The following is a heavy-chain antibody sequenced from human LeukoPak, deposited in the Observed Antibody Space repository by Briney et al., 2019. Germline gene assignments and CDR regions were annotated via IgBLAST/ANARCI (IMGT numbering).Heavy chain of an antibody. Sequence: PSETLSLTCAVSGYSISSGYYWGWIRRPPGKGLEWIGSIYHSGSTYYNPSLRSRVTISVDTSKNQFSLKLSSVTAADTAVYYCARLKYDFWSGYDKEYYFDYWGQGTLVTVSS. J-gene: IGHJ4*02. CDR1: GYSISSGYY. CDR2: IYHSGST. CDR3: ARLKYDFWSGYDKEYYFDY. D-gene: IGHD3-3*01. V-gene: IGHV4-38-2*01.